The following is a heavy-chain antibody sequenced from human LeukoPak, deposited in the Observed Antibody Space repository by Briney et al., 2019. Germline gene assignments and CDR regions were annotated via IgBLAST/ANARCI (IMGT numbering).Heavy chain of an antibody. CDR3: ARGVTGSSWLFDY. D-gene: IGHD6-13*01. CDR1: GGSISSNNW. V-gene: IGHV4-4*02. Sequence: SGTLSLTCAVSGGSISSNNWWSWVRQPPGKGLEWIGEIYHSGSANYNPSLKNRVTISVDKSTNQFSLKLTSVTAADTAVYYCARGVTGSSWLFDYWRQGTLVTVSS. J-gene: IGHJ4*02. CDR2: IYHSGSA.